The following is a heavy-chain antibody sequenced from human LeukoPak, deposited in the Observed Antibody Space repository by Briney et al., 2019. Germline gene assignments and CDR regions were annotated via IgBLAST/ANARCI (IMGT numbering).Heavy chain of an antibody. J-gene: IGHJ4*02. Sequence: GGSLRLSCAASGFTFSSYAMSWVRQAPGKGLEWVSAISGSGGSTYYADSVKGRFTISRDNSKNTLYLQMNSLRAGDTAVYYCANRNAPGIAGYWGQGTLVTVSS. V-gene: IGHV3-23*01. CDR2: ISGSGGST. CDR3: ANRNAPGIAGY. CDR1: GFTFSSYA. D-gene: IGHD6-13*01.